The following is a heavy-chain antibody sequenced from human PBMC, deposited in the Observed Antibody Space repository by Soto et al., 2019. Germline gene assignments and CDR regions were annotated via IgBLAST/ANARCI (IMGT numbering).Heavy chain of an antibody. CDR3: ARGGGITMVRGVTAGYYYGMDV. J-gene: IGHJ6*02. CDR1: GYTFTGYY. V-gene: IGHV1-2*04. D-gene: IGHD3-10*01. Sequence: ASVKVSCKXSGYTFTGYYMHWVRQAPGQGLEWMGWINPNSGGTNYAQKFQGWVTMTRDTSISTAYMELSRLRSDDTAVYYCARGGGITMVRGVTAGYYYGMDVWGQGTTVTVSS. CDR2: INPNSGGT.